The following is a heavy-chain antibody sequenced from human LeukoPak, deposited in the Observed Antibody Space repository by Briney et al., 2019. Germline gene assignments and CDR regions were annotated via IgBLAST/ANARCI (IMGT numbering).Heavy chain of an antibody. D-gene: IGHD3-9*01. J-gene: IGHJ6*02. V-gene: IGHV4-59*01. CDR1: GGSISSYY. CDR3: AILRYFDQHYYYYGMDV. Sequence: SDTLSLTCTVSGGSISSYYWSWIRQPPGKGLEWIGYIYYSGSTNYNPSLKSRVTISLDTSKNQFSLNLSSVTAADTAVYYCAILRYFDQHYYYYGMDVWGQGTTVTVSS. CDR2: IYYSGST.